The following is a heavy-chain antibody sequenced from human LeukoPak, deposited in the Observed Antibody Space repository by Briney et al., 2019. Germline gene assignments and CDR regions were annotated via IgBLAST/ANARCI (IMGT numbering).Heavy chain of an antibody. J-gene: IGHJ6*03. CDR3: ARGHYMDV. CDR2: INHSGST. Sequence: SETLSLTCAVYGGSFSGYYWSWIRQPPGKGLEWIGEINHSGSTNYNPSLKSRVTISVDTSKNQFSLKLSSVTAADTAVYYCARGHYMDVWGQGTTVTVSS. V-gene: IGHV4-34*01. CDR1: GGSFSGYY.